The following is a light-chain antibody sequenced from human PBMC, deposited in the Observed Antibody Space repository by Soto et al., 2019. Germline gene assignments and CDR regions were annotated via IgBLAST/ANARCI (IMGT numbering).Light chain of an antibody. Sequence: QSVLTQPPSASGSPGQSVTISCTGTSSDVGGYNYVSWYQQHPGKAPKLMIYEVSKRPSGVPDRFSGSKSGSTASLTVSGLQDEDEADYYCSSYAGRNNFYVFGTGIKVTVL. CDR3: SSYAGRNNFYV. CDR1: SSDVGGYNY. CDR2: EVS. V-gene: IGLV2-8*01. J-gene: IGLJ1*01.